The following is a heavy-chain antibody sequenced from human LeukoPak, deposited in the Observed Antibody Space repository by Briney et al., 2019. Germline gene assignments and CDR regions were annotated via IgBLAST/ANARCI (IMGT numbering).Heavy chain of an antibody. CDR2: ISAYNGNT. CDR1: GYTFTGYY. D-gene: IGHD2-15*01. CDR3: ARDRREDRYYYYYYYMDV. J-gene: IGHJ6*03. V-gene: IGHV1-18*04. Sequence: ASVKVSCKASGYTFTGYYMHWVRQAPGQGLEWMGWISAYNGNTNYAQKLQGRVTMTTDTSTSTAYMELRSLRSEDTAVYYCARDRREDRYYYYYYYMDVWGKGTTVTISS.